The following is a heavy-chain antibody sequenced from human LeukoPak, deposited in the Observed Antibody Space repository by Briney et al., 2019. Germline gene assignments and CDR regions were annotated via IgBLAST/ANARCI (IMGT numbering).Heavy chain of an antibody. J-gene: IGHJ3*02. CDR2: IYYSGST. CDR1: GGSIGSGGYY. Sequence: SETLSLTCTVSGGSIGSGGYYWSWIRQHPGKGPEWIGYIYYSGSTYYNPSLKSRVTISVDTSKNQFSLKLSSVTAADTAVYYCARISPAGINAFDIWGQGTMVTVSS. CDR3: ARISPAGINAFDI. V-gene: IGHV4-31*03. D-gene: IGHD3-3*02.